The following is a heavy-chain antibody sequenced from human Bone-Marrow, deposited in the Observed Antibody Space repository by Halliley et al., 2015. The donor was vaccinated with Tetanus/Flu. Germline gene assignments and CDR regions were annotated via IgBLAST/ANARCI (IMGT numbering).Heavy chain of an antibody. J-gene: IGHJ4*02. CDR2: IYYIGST. D-gene: IGHD2-15*01. V-gene: IGHV4-30-4*01. Sequence: YIYYIGSTYYNPSLKSRVTISEDTSKHQFSLKLSSVTVADTAVYYCASPRSVRGLHLKQFDYWGQGTLVTVSS. CDR3: ASPRSVRGLHLKQFDY.